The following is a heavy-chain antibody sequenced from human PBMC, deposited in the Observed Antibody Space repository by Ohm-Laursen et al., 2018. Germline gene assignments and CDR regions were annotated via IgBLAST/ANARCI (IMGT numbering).Heavy chain of an antibody. CDR3: ARDRDWSFDY. CDR1: GFTFSSNS. Sequence: SLRLSCAASGFTFSSNSFNWVRQAPGKGLEWVSYISGSSRTIKYADSVKGRFTISRDNAKNSMYLQMNSLRAEDTAVYYCARDRDWSFDYWGQGTLVTVSS. CDR2: ISGSSRTI. D-gene: IGHD3-9*01. V-gene: IGHV3-48*01. J-gene: IGHJ4*02.